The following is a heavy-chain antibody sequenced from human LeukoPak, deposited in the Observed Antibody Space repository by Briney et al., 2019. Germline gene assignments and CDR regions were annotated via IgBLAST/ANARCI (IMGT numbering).Heavy chain of an antibody. V-gene: IGHV3-30*03. CDR1: GFTFSSYG. D-gene: IGHD1-26*01. Sequence: GGSLRLSCAASGFTFSSYGMHWVRQAPGKGLEWVAVISYDGSDKYYADSVKGRFTISRDNSRNTLYLQMNTLRAEDTAVYYCARTSGSYPINDVDYWGQGTLVTVSS. CDR3: ARTSGSYPINDVDY. CDR2: ISYDGSDK. J-gene: IGHJ4*02.